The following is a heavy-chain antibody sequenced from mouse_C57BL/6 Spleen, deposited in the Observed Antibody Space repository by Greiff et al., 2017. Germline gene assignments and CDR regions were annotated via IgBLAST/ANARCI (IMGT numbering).Heavy chain of an antibody. J-gene: IGHJ4*01. CDR3: ARHGYDYDGRDYAMDY. V-gene: IGHV1-62-2*01. D-gene: IGHD2-4*01. CDR2: FYSGSGSI. Sequence: VQLQQSGAELVKSGASVKLSCKASGYTFTEYTIHWVKQRSGQGLEWIGWFYSGSGSIKYNEKFKDKATLTADKSSSTVYMELRRLTSEDSAVYFCARHGYDYDGRDYAMDYWGQGTSVTVSS. CDR1: GYTFTEYT.